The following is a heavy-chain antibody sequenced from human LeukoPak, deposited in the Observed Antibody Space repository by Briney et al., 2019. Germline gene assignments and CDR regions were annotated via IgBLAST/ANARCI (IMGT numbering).Heavy chain of an antibody. CDR1: GYTFTSYY. D-gene: IGHD3-22*01. CDR3: ARNYYDTAGHFGY. V-gene: IGHV1-46*01. J-gene: IGHJ4*02. Sequence: ASVKVSCKASGYTFTSYYMHWVRQAPGQGLEWMGIINPSGGSTSYAQKFQGRVTMTRDTSTGTVFMELSSLRSGDTAVYFCARNYYDTAGHFGYWGQGTLVTVSS. CDR2: INPSGGST.